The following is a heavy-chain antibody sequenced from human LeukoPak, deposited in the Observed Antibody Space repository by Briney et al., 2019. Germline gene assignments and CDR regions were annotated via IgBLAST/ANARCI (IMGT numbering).Heavy chain of an antibody. CDR3: AKEYCSGGSCYSPGAFDI. Sequence: GGSLRLSCAASGFTFSSYAMSWVRQAPGKGVEGVSAISGSGGSTYYADSVKGRFTISRDNAKNTLYLQMTSLRAEDTAVYYCAKEYCSGGSCYSPGAFDIWGQGTMVTVSS. J-gene: IGHJ3*02. V-gene: IGHV3-23*01. CDR2: ISGSGGST. D-gene: IGHD2-15*01. CDR1: GFTFSSYA.